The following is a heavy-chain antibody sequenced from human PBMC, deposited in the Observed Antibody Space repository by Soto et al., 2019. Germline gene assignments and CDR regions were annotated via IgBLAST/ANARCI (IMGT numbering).Heavy chain of an antibody. CDR2: IDPGDSDN. V-gene: IGHV5-51*01. D-gene: IGHD3-10*01. CDR1: GDSLTSYW. CDR3: AGCHEPGGYYYGMDV. Sequence: ESLTLSCYGSGDSLTSYWIYWVRQIPGKGLEWMGIIDPGDSDNSYSPSFQGQVTISAVKSISTAYLQWSSLKASDAAMYYCAGCHEPGGYYYGMDVWGQGTTVTVSS. J-gene: IGHJ6*02.